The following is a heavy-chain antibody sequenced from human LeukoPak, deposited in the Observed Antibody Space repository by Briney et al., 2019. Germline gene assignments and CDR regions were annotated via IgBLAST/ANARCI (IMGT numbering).Heavy chain of an antibody. CDR1: GCTFSSHA. CDR3: ARDPGVIAFHYFDF. J-gene: IGHJ4*02. CDR2: IGGRGGST. V-gene: IGHV3-23*01. D-gene: IGHD2-21*01. Sequence: GESLRLSCVASGCTFSSHAMAWVRQAPGKGLEWVSAIGGRGGSTYYADSVKGRFTISRDNSKNTLYLQMDSLRAEDTALYYCARDPGVIAFHYFDFWGQGTLVTVSS.